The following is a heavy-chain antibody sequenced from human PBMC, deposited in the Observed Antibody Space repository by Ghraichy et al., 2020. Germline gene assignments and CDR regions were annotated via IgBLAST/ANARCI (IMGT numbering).Heavy chain of an antibody. D-gene: IGHD1-26*01. V-gene: IGHV1-18*01. CDR1: GYIFSSSG. CDR3: ARQMYSGGYYGMDV. J-gene: IGHJ6*02. Sequence: ASVKVSCKASGYIFSSSGISWVRQAPGQGLEWMAWISIYTGNTKYAQNHQGRVTVTTDTSTSPAYMELTSLRSNDTAVYYCARQMYSGGYYGMDVWGQGTTVTVSS. CDR2: ISIYTGNT.